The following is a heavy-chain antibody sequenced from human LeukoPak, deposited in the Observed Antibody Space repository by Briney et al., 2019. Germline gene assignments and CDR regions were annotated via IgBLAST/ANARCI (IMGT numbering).Heavy chain of an antibody. CDR1: GGSFSGYY. V-gene: IGHV4-34*01. D-gene: IGHD2-15*01. CDR3: ARHYCSGGSCYSNGFDY. CDR2: INHSGST. J-gene: IGHJ4*02. Sequence: SETLSLTCAVYGGSFSGYYWSWIRQPPGKGLEWIGEINHSGSTNYNPSLKSRVTISVDTSKNQFSLKLSSVTAADTAVYHCARHYCSGGSCYSNGFDYWGQGTLVTVSS.